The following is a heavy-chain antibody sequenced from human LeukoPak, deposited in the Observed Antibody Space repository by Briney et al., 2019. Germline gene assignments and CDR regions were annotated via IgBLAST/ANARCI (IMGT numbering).Heavy chain of an antibody. J-gene: IGHJ3*02. D-gene: IGHD3-10*01. CDR3: ARSLYYYGSDSFDI. CDR2: IYYSGTT. V-gene: IGHV4-30-4*07. Sequence: WGWLRQPPGKGLEWIGYIYYSGTTYYNPSLKSRVTISVDTSKNQFSLKLSSVTAADTAVYYCARSLYYYGSDSFDIWGQGTMVSVSS.